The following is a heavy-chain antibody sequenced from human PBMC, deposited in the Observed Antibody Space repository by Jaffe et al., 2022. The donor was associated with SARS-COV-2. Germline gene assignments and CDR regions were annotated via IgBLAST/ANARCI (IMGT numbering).Heavy chain of an antibody. Sequence: EVQLVESGGGLVQPGRSLRLSCAASGFTFDDYAMHWVRQAPGKGLEWVSGISWNSGSIGYADSVKGRFTISRDNAKNSLYLQMNSLRAEDTALYYCAKAPIAAAGTEDYFDYWGQGTLVTVSS. D-gene: IGHD6-13*01. J-gene: IGHJ4*02. V-gene: IGHV3-9*01. CDR3: AKAPIAAAGTEDYFDY. CDR1: GFTFDDYA. CDR2: ISWNSGSI.